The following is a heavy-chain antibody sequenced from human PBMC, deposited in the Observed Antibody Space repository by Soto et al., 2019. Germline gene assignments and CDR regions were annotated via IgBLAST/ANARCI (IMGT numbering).Heavy chain of an antibody. J-gene: IGHJ4*02. CDR2: IHYTGNT. V-gene: IGHV4-59*01. D-gene: IGHD5-12*01. CDR3: GRETGASGLPFDF. CDR1: GGSLTGYY. Sequence: SETLSLTCTVSGGSLTGYYWIWIRQPPGKGLEWIGLIHYTGNTNYNPSLKSRVTISIDTSKNQFSLRLRSATAADTAVYYCGRETGASGLPFDFWGQGALVTVSS.